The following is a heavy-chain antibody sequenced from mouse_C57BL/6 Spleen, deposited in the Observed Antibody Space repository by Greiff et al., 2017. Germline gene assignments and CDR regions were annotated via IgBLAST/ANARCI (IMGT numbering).Heavy chain of an antibody. V-gene: IGHV1-69*01. D-gene: IGHD1-1*01. Sequence: QVQLQQSGAELVMPGASVKLSCKASGYTFTSYWMHWVKQRPGQGLEWIGEIDPSDSYTNYNQKFKGKSTLTVDKSSSTAYMQLSSLTSEDSAVYYCARRDYYGSSRYWYFDVWGTGTTVTVSS. CDR1: GYTFTSYW. J-gene: IGHJ1*03. CDR3: ARRDYYGSSRYWYFDV. CDR2: IDPSDSYT.